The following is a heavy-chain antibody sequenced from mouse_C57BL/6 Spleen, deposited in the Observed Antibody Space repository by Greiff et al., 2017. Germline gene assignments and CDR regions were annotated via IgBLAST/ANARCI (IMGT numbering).Heavy chain of an antibody. J-gene: IGHJ3*01. D-gene: IGHD1-1*01. V-gene: IGHV1-55*01. Sequence: VQLQQPGAELVKPGASVKMSCKASGYTFTSYWITWVKQRPGQGLEWIGDIYPGSGSTNYNQKFKSKATLTVDTSSSTAYMQLSSLTSEDSAVYYCAITTIVAPGLAYWGQGTLVTGSA. CDR1: GYTFTSYW. CDR3: AITTIVAPGLAY. CDR2: IYPGSGST.